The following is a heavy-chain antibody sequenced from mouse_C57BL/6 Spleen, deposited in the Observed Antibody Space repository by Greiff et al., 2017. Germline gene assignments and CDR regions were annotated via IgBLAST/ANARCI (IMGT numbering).Heavy chain of an antibody. CDR3: ARDWAPITTAMDY. CDR2: INPSNGGT. V-gene: IGHV1-53*01. D-gene: IGHD1-1*01. CDR1: GYTFTSYW. Sequence: VQLQQPGTELVKPGASVKLSCKASGYTFTSYWMHWVKQRPGQGLEWIGNINPSNGGTNYNEKFKSKATLTVDKSSSTAYMQLSSLTSEDSAVYYCARDWAPITTAMDYWGQGTSVTVSS. J-gene: IGHJ4*01.